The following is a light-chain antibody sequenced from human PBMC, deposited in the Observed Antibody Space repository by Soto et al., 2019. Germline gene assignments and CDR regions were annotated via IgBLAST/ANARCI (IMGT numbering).Light chain of an antibody. J-gene: IGLJ1*01. CDR3: SSYKRTSRGYL. V-gene: IGLV2-14*01. Sequence: QSALTQPASVSGSPGQSITISCTGTSSDVGDYEYVSWYQQHPGKGPKLMIYAVSNRTSGVSNRFSGSKSGTTASLTISGVQAEHETEYFCSSYKRTSRGYLFGTGTKVTVL. CDR1: SSDVGDYEY. CDR2: AVS.